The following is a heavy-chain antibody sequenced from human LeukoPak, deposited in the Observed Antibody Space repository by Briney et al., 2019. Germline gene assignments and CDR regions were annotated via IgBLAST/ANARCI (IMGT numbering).Heavy chain of an antibody. CDR1: GFTFSSYA. CDR2: ISGSGGST. Sequence: GGSLRLSCAASGFTFSSYAMSWVRQAPGKGLEWVSAISGSGGSTYCADSVKGRFTISRDNSKNTLYLQMNSLRAEDTAVYYCAKDRLAAAGPNWFDPWGQGTLVTVSS. CDR3: AKDRLAAAGPNWFDP. J-gene: IGHJ5*02. V-gene: IGHV3-23*01. D-gene: IGHD6-13*01.